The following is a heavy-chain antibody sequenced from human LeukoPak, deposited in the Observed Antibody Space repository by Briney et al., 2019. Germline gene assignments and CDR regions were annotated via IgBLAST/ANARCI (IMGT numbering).Heavy chain of an antibody. Sequence: GGSLRLSCAASGFAFSNFAMSWVRQAPGKGLEWVSAISGSGHNTYYADSVKGRFTISRDNSKNTLYLQMNSLRAEDTAVYYCAKEAQRYFDWSNWFDPWGQGTLVTVSS. J-gene: IGHJ5*02. CDR2: ISGSGHNT. CDR3: AKEAQRYFDWSNWFDP. D-gene: IGHD3-9*01. CDR1: GFAFSNFA. V-gene: IGHV3-23*01.